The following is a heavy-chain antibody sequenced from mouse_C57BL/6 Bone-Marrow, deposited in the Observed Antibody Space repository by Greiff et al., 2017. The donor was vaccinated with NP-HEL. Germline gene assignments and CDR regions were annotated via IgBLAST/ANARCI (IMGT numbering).Heavy chain of an antibody. CDR3: ARWPSTVVAPYWYFDV. J-gene: IGHJ1*03. Sequence: QVQLQQPGAELVKPGASVKMSCKASGYTFTSYWITWGKQRPGPGLEWIGDIYPGSGSTNYTEKFKSKATLTVDTSSSTAYMQLSSLTSEDSAGYYCARWPSTVVAPYWYFDVWGTGTTVTVSS. CDR2: IYPGSGST. V-gene: IGHV1-55*01. CDR1: GYTFTSYW. D-gene: IGHD1-1*01.